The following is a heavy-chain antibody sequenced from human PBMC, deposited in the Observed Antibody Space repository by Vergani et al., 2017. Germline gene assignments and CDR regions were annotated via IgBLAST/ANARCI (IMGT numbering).Heavy chain of an antibody. CDR1: GYTFTSYG. Sequence: QVQLVQSGAEVKKPGASVKVSCKASGYTFTSYGISWVRQAPGQGLEWMGWISAYNGNTNYAQKLQGRVTMTTDTSTSTAYMELRSLRSDDTVVYYCARSVLYDYVWGSYEERGIYYFDYWGQGTLVTVSS. CDR2: ISAYNGNT. J-gene: IGHJ4*02. V-gene: IGHV1-18*04. D-gene: IGHD3-16*01. CDR3: ARSVLYDYVWGSYEERGIYYFDY.